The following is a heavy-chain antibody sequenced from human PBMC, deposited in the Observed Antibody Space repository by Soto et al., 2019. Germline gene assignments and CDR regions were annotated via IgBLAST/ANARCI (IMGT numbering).Heavy chain of an antibody. Sequence: QVHLVQSGAEVKKPGASVKVSCKGSGYTFTSYGITWVRQAPGQGLEWMGWISAHNGNTNYAQKLQVRVAVTRDTSTITAYMELRSLSSDDTAVYCCASGRYGDYWGQGALVTVSS. CDR1: GYTFTSYG. J-gene: IGHJ4*02. D-gene: IGHD1-26*01. CDR3: ASGRYGDY. CDR2: ISAHNGNT. V-gene: IGHV1-18*01.